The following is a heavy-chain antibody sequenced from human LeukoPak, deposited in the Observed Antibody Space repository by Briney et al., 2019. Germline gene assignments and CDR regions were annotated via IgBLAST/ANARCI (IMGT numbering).Heavy chain of an antibody. J-gene: IGHJ4*02. Sequence: GGSLRLSCAASGFTFTSYAMSWVRQVPRKGLEWVSDINDNGVTTFYADSVKGRFTIFRDNSKNRLYSQMNSLRAEDTAVYYCAKKLGSSPGDFFDYWGQGILVTVSS. CDR2: INDNGVTT. CDR3: AKKLGSSPGDFFDY. CDR1: GFTFTSYA. V-gene: IGHV3-23*01. D-gene: IGHD6-6*01.